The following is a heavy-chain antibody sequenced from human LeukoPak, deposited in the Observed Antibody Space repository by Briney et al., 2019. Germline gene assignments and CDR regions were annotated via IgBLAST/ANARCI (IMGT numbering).Heavy chain of an antibody. J-gene: IGHJ1*01. CDR1: GFTFSNYW. V-gene: IGHV3-7*05. CDR3: ARSITIFGVGNFQH. CDR2: IRQDGSEK. D-gene: IGHD3-3*01. Sequence: PGGSLRLSCAASGFTFSNYWMSWVRPAAGKGLEWVANIRQDGSEKKYVDSVRGRFTISRDNAMNSLYLQMNSLRAEDTAVYYCARSITIFGVGNFQHWGQGTLVTVSS.